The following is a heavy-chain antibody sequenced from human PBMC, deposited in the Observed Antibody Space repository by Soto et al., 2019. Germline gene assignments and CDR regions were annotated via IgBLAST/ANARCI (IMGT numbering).Heavy chain of an antibody. CDR1: GGSFSSSSYY. Sequence: SETLSLTCTVSGGSFSSSSYYWGWIRQPPGKGLEWIGSIYYSGSTYYNPSLKSRVTISVDTSKNQFSLKLSSVTAADTAVYYCARARAAAGYYYYYYGMDVWGQGTTVTVSS. CDR3: ARARAAAGYYYYYYGMDV. V-gene: IGHV4-39*01. CDR2: IYYSGST. J-gene: IGHJ6*02. D-gene: IGHD6-13*01.